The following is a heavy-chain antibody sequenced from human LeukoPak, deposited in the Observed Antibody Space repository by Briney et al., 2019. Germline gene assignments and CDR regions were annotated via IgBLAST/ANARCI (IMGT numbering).Heavy chain of an antibody. J-gene: IGHJ4*02. V-gene: IGHV1-69*05. CDR2: IIPIFGTA. CDR1: GGTFSSYA. Sequence: SVKVSCKASGGTFSSYAISWVRQAPGQGLEWMGRIIPIFGTANYAQKFQGRVAITTDESTSTAYMELSSLRSEDTAVYYCAKLVAGTSIGWGQGTLVTVSS. D-gene: IGHD6-19*01. CDR3: AKLVAGTSIG.